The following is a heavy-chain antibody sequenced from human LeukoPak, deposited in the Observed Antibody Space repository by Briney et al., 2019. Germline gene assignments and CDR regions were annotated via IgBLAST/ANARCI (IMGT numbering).Heavy chain of an antibody. CDR1: GFTFSSYW. J-gene: IGHJ1*01. Sequence: GESLRLSCAASGFTFSSYWMSWVRQAPGKGLEWVANIKQDGSEKYYVDSVKGRFTISRDNAKNSLYLQMNSLRAEDTAVYYCARDLSAAGNDFQHWGQGTLVTVSS. D-gene: IGHD6-13*01. CDR2: IKQDGSEK. V-gene: IGHV3-7*01. CDR3: ARDLSAAGNDFQH.